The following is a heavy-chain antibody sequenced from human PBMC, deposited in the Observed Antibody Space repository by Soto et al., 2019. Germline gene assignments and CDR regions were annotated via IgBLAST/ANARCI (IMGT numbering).Heavy chain of an antibody. D-gene: IGHD2-21*02. Sequence: QVQLQQWGAGLLKPSETLSLTCAVYGGSFSGYYWSWILQPPGKGLEWIGEINHSGSTNYNPSLKSRVTISVDTSKNQFSLKLSSVTAADTAVYYCARGEAYCGGDCSPVDWYFDLWGRGTLVTVSS. CDR3: ARGEAYCGGDCSPVDWYFDL. V-gene: IGHV4-34*01. J-gene: IGHJ2*01. CDR2: INHSGST. CDR1: GGSFSGYY.